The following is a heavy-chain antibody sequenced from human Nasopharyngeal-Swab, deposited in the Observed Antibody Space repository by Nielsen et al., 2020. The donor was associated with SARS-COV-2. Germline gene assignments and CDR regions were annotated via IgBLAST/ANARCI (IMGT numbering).Heavy chain of an antibody. CDR2: IYYSGST. CDR3: ARATMLVVVIGAFDI. V-gene: IGHV4-31*02. Sequence: WIRQRPGKGLEWIGYIYYSGSTYYNPSLKSRVTISVDTSKNQFSLKLSSVTAADTAVYYCARATMLVVVIGAFDIWGQGTMVTVSS. D-gene: IGHD3-22*01. J-gene: IGHJ3*02.